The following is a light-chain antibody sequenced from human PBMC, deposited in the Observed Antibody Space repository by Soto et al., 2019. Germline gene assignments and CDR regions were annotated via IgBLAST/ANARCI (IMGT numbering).Light chain of an antibody. CDR3: QQYNNWPLT. V-gene: IGKV3-15*01. Sequence: EIVMTQSPASLSVSPGERPTLSCRASQSVSSNLAWYQQKRGQPPRLLLFGASTRAAGIPARCIGSGSGTEFTLTISSLHSEDFAVYYCQQYNNWPLTFGGGTKVEIK. CDR2: GAS. J-gene: IGKJ4*01. CDR1: QSVSSN.